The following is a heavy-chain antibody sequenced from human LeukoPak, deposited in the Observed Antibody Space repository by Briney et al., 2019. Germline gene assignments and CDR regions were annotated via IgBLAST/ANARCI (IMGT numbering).Heavy chain of an antibody. CDR2: IYHSGST. CDR1: GGSFSGYY. J-gene: IGHJ4*02. CDR3: AREIGPRQLHLWGSAFDY. V-gene: IGHV4-34*01. Sequence: SETLSLTCAVYGGSFSGYYWSWIRQPPGKGLECIGTIYHSGSTYYNPSLKSRVTISVDTSKNQFSLKLNSVTAADTAVYYCAREIGPRQLHLWGSAFDYWGQGTLVTVSS. D-gene: IGHD5-18*01.